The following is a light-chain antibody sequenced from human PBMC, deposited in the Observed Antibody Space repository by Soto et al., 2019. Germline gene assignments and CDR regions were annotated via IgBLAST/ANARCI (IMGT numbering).Light chain of an antibody. V-gene: IGKV3-11*01. J-gene: IGKJ5*01. Sequence: EIVLTQSPATLSLSPGERATLSCRASQSVSSYLAWYQQKPGQAPRLRIYDASNRATGIPARFSGSGSGTDVTLTISSLEPEAFAVYYCQQRSNWLITFGQGTRLEIK. CDR1: QSVSSY. CDR3: QQRSNWLIT. CDR2: DAS.